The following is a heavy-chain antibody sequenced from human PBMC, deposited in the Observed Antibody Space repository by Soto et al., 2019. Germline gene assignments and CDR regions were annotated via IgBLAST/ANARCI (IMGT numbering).Heavy chain of an antibody. CDR1: GGTFSSYA. J-gene: IGHJ4*02. V-gene: IGHV1-69*13. Sequence: ASVKVSFKASGGTFSSYAISWVRQAPGQGLEWMGGIIPIFGTANYAQKFQGRVTITADESTSTAYMELSSLRSEDTAVYYCARGVFGVGYSYGYSDYWGQGTLVTVSS. CDR3: ARGVFGVGYSYGYSDY. CDR2: IIPIFGTA. D-gene: IGHD5-18*01.